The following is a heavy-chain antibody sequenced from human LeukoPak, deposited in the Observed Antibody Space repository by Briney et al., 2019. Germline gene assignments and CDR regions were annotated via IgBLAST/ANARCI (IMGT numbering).Heavy chain of an antibody. CDR1: GGSISSSSYY. Sequence: SETLSLTCTVSGGSISSSSYYWGWIRQPPGKGLEWIGSIYYSGSTYYNPSLKSRVTISVDTSKNQFSLKLSSVTAADTAVYYCARGPHSSSWYYSFDPWGQGTLVTVSS. D-gene: IGHD6-13*01. V-gene: IGHV4-39*07. CDR2: IYYSGST. J-gene: IGHJ5*02. CDR3: ARGPHSSSWYYSFDP.